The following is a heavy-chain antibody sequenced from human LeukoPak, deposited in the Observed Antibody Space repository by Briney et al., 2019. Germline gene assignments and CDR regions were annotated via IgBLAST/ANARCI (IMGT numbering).Heavy chain of an antibody. V-gene: IGHV4-31*03. J-gene: IGHJ4*02. Sequence: SETLSLTCTVSGASISSGGYYRSWIRQHPGKGLEWIGYIFYSGSTYYNPSLKSRVTISVDTPKNQFSLKLSSVTAADTAVYYCARVVAAGRDYYFDYWGQGTLVTVSS. D-gene: IGHD6-13*01. CDR3: ARVVAAGRDYYFDY. CDR2: IFYSGST. CDR1: GASISSGGYY.